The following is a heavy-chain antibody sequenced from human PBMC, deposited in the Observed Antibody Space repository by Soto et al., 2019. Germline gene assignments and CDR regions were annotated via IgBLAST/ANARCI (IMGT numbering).Heavy chain of an antibody. CDR2: LIPIFGTA. Sequence: QVQLVQSGAEVKKPGSSVTVSCKASGGNFSSYAISSVRQAPGQGLEWMGGLIPIFGTANYAQKFQGRVTITAEESRSTAYMELSSLGSEDTAVYYCAGLRLGELSLPPDGIDVWGQGTTVTVSS. CDR3: AGLRLGELSLPPDGIDV. D-gene: IGHD3-16*02. V-gene: IGHV1-69*12. J-gene: IGHJ6*02. CDR1: GGNFSSYA.